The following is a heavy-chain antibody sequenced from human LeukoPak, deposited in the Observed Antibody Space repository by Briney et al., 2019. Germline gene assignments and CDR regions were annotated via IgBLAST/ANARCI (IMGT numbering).Heavy chain of an antibody. D-gene: IGHD3-10*01. CDR3: ARGSKFLYYGSGSYFAY. CDR1: GGSIGSYY. Sequence: SETLSLTCTVSGGSIGSYYWSWIRQPPGKGPEWIGYIYYSGSTNYNPSLKSRVTISVDTSKNQFSLKLSSVTAADTAVYYCARGSKFLYYGSGSYFAYWGQGTLVTVSS. V-gene: IGHV4-59*01. J-gene: IGHJ4*02. CDR2: IYYSGST.